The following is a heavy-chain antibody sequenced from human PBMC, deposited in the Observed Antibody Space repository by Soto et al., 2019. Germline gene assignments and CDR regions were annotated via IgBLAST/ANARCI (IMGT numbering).Heavy chain of an antibody. CDR3: TTGYSSSWYYHYYGMDV. CDR2: IKSKTDGGTT. D-gene: IGHD6-13*01. Sequence: GGSLRLSCAASGFTFSNAWMNWVRQAPGKGLEWVGRIKSKTDGGTTDYAAPVKGRFTISRDDSKNTLYLQMNSLKTEDTAVYYCTTGYSSSWYYHYYGMDVWGQGTTVTVSS. J-gene: IGHJ6*02. V-gene: IGHV3-15*07. CDR1: GFTFSNAW.